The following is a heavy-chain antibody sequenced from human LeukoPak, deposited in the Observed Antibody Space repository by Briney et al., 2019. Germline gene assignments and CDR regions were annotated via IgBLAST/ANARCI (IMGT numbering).Heavy chain of an antibody. CDR2: INHSGST. V-gene: IGHV4-34*01. Sequence: PSETLSLTCAVYGGSFSGYYWSWIRQPPGKGLEWIGEINHSGSTNYNPSLKSRVTISVDTSMNQFSLQLSSVTAADTAVYYCAKSTYYYDSSGYYYVRYFDYWGQGTLVTVS. J-gene: IGHJ4*02. D-gene: IGHD3-22*01. CDR1: GGSFSGYY. CDR3: AKSTYYYDSSGYYYVRYFDY.